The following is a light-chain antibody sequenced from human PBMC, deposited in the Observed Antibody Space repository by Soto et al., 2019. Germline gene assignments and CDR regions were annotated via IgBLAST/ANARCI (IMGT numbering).Light chain of an antibody. Sequence: QSVLTQPPSASGTPGQRVTISCSGSSSNIGSNHVYWYQQLPGTAPKLLIYRNNQRPSGVPDRFSGSKSGTSASLAISGLRSGDEADYYCAAWDDSLSGVVFGGGTKLTVL. J-gene: IGLJ2*01. CDR1: SSNIGSNH. CDR3: AAWDDSLSGVV. V-gene: IGLV1-47*01. CDR2: RNN.